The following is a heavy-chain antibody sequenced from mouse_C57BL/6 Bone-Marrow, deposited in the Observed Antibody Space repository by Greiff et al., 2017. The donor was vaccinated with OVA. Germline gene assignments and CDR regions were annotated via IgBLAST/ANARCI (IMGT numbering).Heavy chain of an antibody. CDR3: ARERDYYVWYYDV. Sequence: QVQLQQSGAELVKPGASVKISCKASGYAFSSYWMNWVKQRPGKGLEWIGQIYPGDGDTNYNGKFKGKATLTADKSSSTAYMQISSLTSEDSAVYFCARERDYYVWYYDVWGTGTTVTVSS. V-gene: IGHV1-80*01. CDR2: IYPGDGDT. J-gene: IGHJ1*03. D-gene: IGHD1-1*01. CDR1: GYAFSSYW.